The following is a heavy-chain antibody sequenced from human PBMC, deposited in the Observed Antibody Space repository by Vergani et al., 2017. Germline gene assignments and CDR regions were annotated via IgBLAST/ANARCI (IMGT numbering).Heavy chain of an antibody. Sequence: QVQLVESGGGVVQPGRSLRLSCAASGFTFSTYGMHWVRQAPGKGLEWVAVIWCDGSNKYYADSVKGRFTIFRDNSKKTLYVQMNRLRAEDTAVYYCARERGYCTNGVCYPYFDYWGQGTLVTVSS. D-gene: IGHD2-8*01. CDR3: ARERGYCTNGVCYPYFDY. V-gene: IGHV3-33*01. CDR2: IWCDGSNK. J-gene: IGHJ4*02. CDR1: GFTFSTYG.